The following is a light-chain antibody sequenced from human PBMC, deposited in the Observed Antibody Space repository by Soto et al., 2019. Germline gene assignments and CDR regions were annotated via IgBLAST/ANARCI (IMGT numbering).Light chain of an antibody. CDR3: CSYAGSSTFV. CDR1: SSYVGSYDL. V-gene: IGLV2-23*02. CDR2: EVN. Sequence: QSVLTQPASVSGSPGQSITISCTGTSSYVGSYDLVSWFQHHPGKAPQLMIYEVNKRPSGLSNRFSGSRSGNTASLTISGLQAEDEADYYCCSYAGSSTFVFGTGTKLTVL. J-gene: IGLJ1*01.